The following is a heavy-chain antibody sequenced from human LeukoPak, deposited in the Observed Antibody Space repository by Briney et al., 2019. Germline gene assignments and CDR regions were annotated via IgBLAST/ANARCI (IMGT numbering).Heavy chain of an antibody. CDR1: GGSFSGYH. J-gene: IGHJ4*02. Sequence: SETLSLTCAVYGGSFSGYHWSWIRQPPGKGLEWLGEINHNGSTNYNPSLKSRVTISVDTSKNQFTLKLSSVTAADTAVYYCASTRFRYYFDHWGQGTLVTVSS. CDR3: ASTRFRYYFDH. CDR2: INHNGST. V-gene: IGHV4-34*01. D-gene: IGHD3-3*01.